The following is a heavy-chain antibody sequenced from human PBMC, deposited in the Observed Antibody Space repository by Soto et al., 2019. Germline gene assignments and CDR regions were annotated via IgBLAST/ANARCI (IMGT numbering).Heavy chain of an antibody. V-gene: IGHV4-38-2*02. CDR3: VRDQPYHGMGSYYDY. J-gene: IGHJ4*02. D-gene: IGHD3-10*01. Sequence: PSETLSLTCAVSGYSISSGYYWGWIRQSPGKGLEWIGSFYHSGSTYYNPSLKSRVTISVDTANNQFSLNLNSVTAADTAVYYCVRDQPYHGMGSYYDYWGQGTLVTVSS. CDR1: GYSISSGYY. CDR2: FYHSGST.